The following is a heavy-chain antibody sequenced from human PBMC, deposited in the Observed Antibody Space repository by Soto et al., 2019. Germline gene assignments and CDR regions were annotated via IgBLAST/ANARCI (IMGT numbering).Heavy chain of an antibody. CDR3: TVDMFPEPPARRERFDS. D-gene: IGHD3-10*02. V-gene: IGHV4-59*01. Sequence: SGTLALTCTVSGCSISNYYWSWVGQPPGKGQEWIGYIHYSGSTNYNPSPKSRVTITVDTSKTQIPLTVNPVTAADTAAYYCTVDMFPEPPARRERFDSWGQGTLVTVSS. J-gene: IGHJ5*01. CDR2: IHYSGST. CDR1: GCSISNYY.